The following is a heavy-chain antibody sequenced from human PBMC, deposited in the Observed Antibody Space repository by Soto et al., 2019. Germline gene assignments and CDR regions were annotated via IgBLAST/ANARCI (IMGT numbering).Heavy chain of an antibody. CDR1: GFTFSSYA. CDR2: ISGSGGST. Sequence: HPGGSLRLSCAASGFTFSSYAMSWVRQAPGKGLEWVSAISGSGGSTYYADSVKGRFTISRDNSKNTLYLQMNSLRDEDTAVYYFEKYMLFYDILTGYRQPDYYYYGMDDWGQGTTVTVSS. V-gene: IGHV3-23*01. CDR3: EKYMLFYDILTGYRQPDYYYYGMDD. J-gene: IGHJ6*02. D-gene: IGHD3-9*01.